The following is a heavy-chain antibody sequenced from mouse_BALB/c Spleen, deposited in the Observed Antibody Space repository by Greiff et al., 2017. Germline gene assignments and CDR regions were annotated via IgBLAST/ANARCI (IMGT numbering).Heavy chain of an antibody. Sequence: QVQLQQSGAELVKPGASVKLSCKASGYTFTSYYMYWVKQRPGQGLEWIGEINPSNGGTNFNEKFKSKATLTVDKSSSTAYMQLSSLTSEDSAVYYCTRRGYGSSYPFAYWGQGTLVTVSA. V-gene: IGHV1S81*02. J-gene: IGHJ3*01. CDR2: INPSNGGT. CDR3: TRRGYGSSYPFAY. D-gene: IGHD1-1*01. CDR1: GYTFTSYY.